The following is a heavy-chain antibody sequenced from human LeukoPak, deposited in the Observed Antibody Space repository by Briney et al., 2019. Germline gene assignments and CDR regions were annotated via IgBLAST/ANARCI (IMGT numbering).Heavy chain of an antibody. Sequence: GGSLRLSCAASGFTFSTYSMNWVRQAPGRGLEWVSYISGSSGTICYADSVKGRFTISRDNAKNSLYLQMNSLRAEDTAVYYCARDLITMTGYYGMDVWGQGTTVTVSS. CDR3: ARDLITMTGYYGMDV. D-gene: IGHD3-22*01. J-gene: IGHJ6*02. CDR2: ISGSSGTI. CDR1: GFTFSTYS. V-gene: IGHV3-48*04.